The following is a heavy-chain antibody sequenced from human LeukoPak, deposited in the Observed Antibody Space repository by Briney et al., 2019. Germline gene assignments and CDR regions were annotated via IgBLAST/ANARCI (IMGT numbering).Heavy chain of an antibody. CDR3: ARALGGYFDY. D-gene: IGHD3-16*01. Sequence: SQTLSLTCTLSGGSISSGSYYWSWIRQPAGKGLEWIGRIYTSGSTNYNPSLKSRVTISVDTSKNQFSLKLSSVTAADTAVYYCARALGGYFDYWGQGTLVTVSS. V-gene: IGHV4-61*02. J-gene: IGHJ4*02. CDR1: GGSISSGSYY. CDR2: IYTSGST.